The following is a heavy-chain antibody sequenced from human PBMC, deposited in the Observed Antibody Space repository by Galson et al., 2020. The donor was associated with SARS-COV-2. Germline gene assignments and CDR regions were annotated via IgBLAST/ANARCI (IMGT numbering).Heavy chain of an antibody. V-gene: IGHV4-34*01. CDR3: ARVEYFLQWPLSNYYGMDV. CDR1: GESFSGFY. CDR2: VDLSGTT. D-gene: IGHD2-8*02. Sequence: SDTLSLTCAVYGESFSGFYWTWIRQPPGKGLEWNGEVDLSGTTTYNPSLKSRVTISADTSKNQFSLRLSSVTAAETAGYYCARVEYFLQWPLSNYYGMDVWGQGTTVTVSS. J-gene: IGHJ6*02.